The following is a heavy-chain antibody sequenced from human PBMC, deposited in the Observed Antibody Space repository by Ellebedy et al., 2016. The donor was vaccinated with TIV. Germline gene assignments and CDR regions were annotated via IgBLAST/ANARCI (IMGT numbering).Heavy chain of an antibody. CDR3: AKEEIGWLPLLTLRFFDY. Sequence: GGSLRLSCAVSGFTFRDYAMSWVRQAPGKGLEWVSGISGSGSSTYYADSVKGRFTISRDNSKNTLYLQMNSLRAEDTAVYFCAKEEIGWLPLLTLRFFDYWGQGTLVTVSS. V-gene: IGHV3-23*01. D-gene: IGHD5-24*01. J-gene: IGHJ4*02. CDR2: ISGSGSST. CDR1: GFTFRDYA.